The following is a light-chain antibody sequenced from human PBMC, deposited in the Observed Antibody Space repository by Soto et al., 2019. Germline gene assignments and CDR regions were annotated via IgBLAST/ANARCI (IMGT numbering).Light chain of an antibody. Sequence: QSVLIQPHSVYRSPRHSVNISCTGASRDVGVYKYVSWYRQHPGKAPKLMIYDVITRPSGVPDRFSGSKSGNTASLTISWLPAEYEADYYCCSYAGDYTFVFGSGTKLTVL. V-gene: IGLV2-11*01. J-gene: IGLJ1*01. CDR2: DVI. CDR1: SRDVGVYKY. CDR3: CSYAGDYTFV.